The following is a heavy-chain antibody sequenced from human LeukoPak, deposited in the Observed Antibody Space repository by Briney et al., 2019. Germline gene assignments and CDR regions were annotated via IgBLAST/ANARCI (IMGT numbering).Heavy chain of an antibody. CDR1: GGSITSDY. V-gene: IGHV4-59*08. CDR3: ARADESLVYGMDV. CDR2: FSYSGST. Sequence: SETLSLTCTLSGGSITSDYWSWIRQSPGKGLEWIGYFSYSGSTHYSPSLTSRVAISVDTSRNQLSLKLRSVTAADTAIYYCARADESLVYGMDVWGPGTMVIVSS. J-gene: IGHJ6*02.